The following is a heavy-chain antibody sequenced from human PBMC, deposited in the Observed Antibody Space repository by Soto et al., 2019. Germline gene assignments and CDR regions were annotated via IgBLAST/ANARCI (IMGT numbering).Heavy chain of an antibody. CDR1: GYTLTELS. CDR3: ATAPLAGVNFDY. D-gene: IGHD7-27*01. Sequence: ASVKVSCKVSGYTLTELSMHWVRQAPGKGLEWMGGFDPEDGETIYAQKFQGRVTMTEDTSTDTAYMELSSLRSEDTAVYYCATAPLAGVNFDYWGQGTLVTVSS. V-gene: IGHV1-24*01. CDR2: FDPEDGET. J-gene: IGHJ4*02.